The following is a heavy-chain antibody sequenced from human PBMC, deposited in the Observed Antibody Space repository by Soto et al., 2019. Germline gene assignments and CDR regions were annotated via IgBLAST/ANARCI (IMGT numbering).Heavy chain of an antibody. Sequence: FQRVCCAAAELTFGSYAMSCISKDPGKGLEWVSAISGSGGSTYYADSVKGRFTISRDNSKNTLYLQMNSLRAEDTAVYYCAKDLIYCSGGSCQPDAFDIWGQGTMVTVSS. V-gene: IGHV3-23*01. CDR3: AKDLIYCSGGSCQPDAFDI. J-gene: IGHJ3*02. CDR2: ISGSGGST. CDR1: ELTFGSYA. D-gene: IGHD2-15*01.